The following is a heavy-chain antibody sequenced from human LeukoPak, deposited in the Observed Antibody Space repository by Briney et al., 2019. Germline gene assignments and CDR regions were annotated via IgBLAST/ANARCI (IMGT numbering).Heavy chain of an antibody. CDR3: ARDGYSSTSLEYYFDY. J-gene: IGHJ4*02. Sequence: ASVKVSCKASGYTFTSYYMHWVRQAPGQGLEWMGIINPSGGSTSYAQKFQGRVTRTRDTSTSTVYMELSSLRSEDTAVYYCARDGYSSTSLEYYFDYWGQGTLVTVSS. CDR2: INPSGGST. D-gene: IGHD2-2*01. V-gene: IGHV1-46*01. CDR1: GYTFTSYY.